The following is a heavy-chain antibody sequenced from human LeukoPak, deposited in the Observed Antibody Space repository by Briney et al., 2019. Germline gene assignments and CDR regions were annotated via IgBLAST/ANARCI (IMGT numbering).Heavy chain of an antibody. CDR2: NIPIFGTA. D-gene: IGHD3-10*01. CDR3: ARVDGGGSGDADY. J-gene: IGHJ4*02. CDR1: GGTFSNYA. Sequence: GASVKVSCKASGGTFSNYAISWVRQAPGQGLEWMGGNIPIFGTANYAQKFQGRVTITADESTSTAYMELRSPRSDDTAVYYCARVDGGGSGDADYWGQGTLVTVSS. V-gene: IGHV1-69*13.